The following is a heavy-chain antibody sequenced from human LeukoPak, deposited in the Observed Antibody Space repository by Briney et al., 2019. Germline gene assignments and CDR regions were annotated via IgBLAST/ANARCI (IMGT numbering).Heavy chain of an antibody. CDR3: AKDRSYGSETYYFDY. Sequence: PGRSLRLSCAASGLTFSSYGMHWVRQAPGKGLEWVAVISYDGSNKYYADSVKGRFTISRDNSKNTLYLQMNSLRAEDTAVYYCAKDRSYGSETYYFDYWGQGTLVTVSS. D-gene: IGHD3-10*01. J-gene: IGHJ4*02. V-gene: IGHV3-30*18. CDR2: ISYDGSNK. CDR1: GLTFSSYG.